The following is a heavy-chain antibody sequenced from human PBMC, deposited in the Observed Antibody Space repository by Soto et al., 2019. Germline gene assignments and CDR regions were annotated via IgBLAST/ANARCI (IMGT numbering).Heavy chain of an antibody. CDR2: INHSGST. CDR1: GGSFSGYY. J-gene: IGHJ4*02. Sequence: PPETLSLTCAVYGGSFSGYYWSWIRQPPGKGLEWIGEINHSGSTNYNPSLKSRVTISVDTSKNQFSLKLSSVTAADTAVYYCARVSEHSGYDFDYWGQGTLVTVSS. CDR3: ARVSEHSGYDFDY. D-gene: IGHD5-12*01. V-gene: IGHV4-34*01.